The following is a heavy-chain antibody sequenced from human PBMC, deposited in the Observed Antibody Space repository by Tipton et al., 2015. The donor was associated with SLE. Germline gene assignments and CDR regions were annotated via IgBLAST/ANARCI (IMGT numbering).Heavy chain of an antibody. J-gene: IGHJ6*03. V-gene: IGHV3-48*03. CDR2: ISSSGSTI. CDR1: GFTFSSYE. Sequence: SLRLSCAASGFTFSSYEMNWVRQAPGKGLEWVSYISSSGSTIYYADSVKGRFTISRDNAKNSLYLQMNSLRAEDTAVYYCARDYDSSGYYYLYYYYYMDVWGKGTTVTVSS. D-gene: IGHD3-22*01. CDR3: ARDYDSSGYYYLYYYYYMDV.